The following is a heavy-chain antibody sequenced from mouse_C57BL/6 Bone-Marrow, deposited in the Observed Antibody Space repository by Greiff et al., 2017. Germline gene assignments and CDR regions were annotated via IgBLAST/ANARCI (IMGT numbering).Heavy chain of an antibody. D-gene: IGHD2-5*01. J-gene: IGHJ2*01. CDR2: IDPSDSET. V-gene: IGHV1-52*01. CDR3: ARRGSGSNCGDY. CDR1: GYTFTSYW. Sequence: QVQLQQSGAELVRPGSSVKLSCKASGYTFTSYWMHWVKQRPIQGLEWIGNIDPSDSETHYNQKFKDKATLTVDKSSSTAYMQLSSLTTADSAVYYCARRGSGSNCGDYWGQGTTLTVSS.